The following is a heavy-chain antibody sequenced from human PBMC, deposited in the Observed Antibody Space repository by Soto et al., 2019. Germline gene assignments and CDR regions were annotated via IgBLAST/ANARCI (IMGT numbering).Heavy chain of an antibody. Sequence: EVRLLESGGGLVQPGGSLRLSCAASGFTFGDYAMSWVRQAPGKGLEWVSTISASGPSIYYADSVKGRFTISRDNSRSTLYLQMNSLSADDTAIYYCAKENRDCYWCGEHWGQGTLVTVSS. CDR1: GFTFGDYA. J-gene: IGHJ4*02. D-gene: IGHD2-21*02. CDR2: ISASGPSI. CDR3: AKENRDCYWCGEH. V-gene: IGHV3-23*01.